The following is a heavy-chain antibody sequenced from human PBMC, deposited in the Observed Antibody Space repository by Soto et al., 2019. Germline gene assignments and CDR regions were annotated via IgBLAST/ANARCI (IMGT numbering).Heavy chain of an antibody. V-gene: IGHV3-9*01. D-gene: IGHD5-12*01. CDR3: AKGYYDYSPCAVDY. CDR1: GFTFDDYA. Sequence: EVQLVESGGGLVQPGRSLRLSCAASGFTFDDYAMHWVRQAPGKGLEWVSGISWNSGSIGYADSVKGRFTISRDNAKNPLYLQKNSLRAEDKALYYCAKGYYDYSPCAVDYWGQGTLVTVSS. CDR2: ISWNSGSI. J-gene: IGHJ4*02.